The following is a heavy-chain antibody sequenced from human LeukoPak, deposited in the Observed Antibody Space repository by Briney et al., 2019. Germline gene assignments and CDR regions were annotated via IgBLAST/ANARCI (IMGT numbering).Heavy chain of an antibody. Sequence: ASVKVSCKASGYTFTGHYMHWVRQAPGQGLEWMGWINPNSGGTNYAQKFQGRVTMTRDTSISTAYMELSRLRSDDTAVYYCASVNYYDRNDAFDIWGQGTMVTVSS. J-gene: IGHJ3*02. CDR2: INPNSGGT. D-gene: IGHD3-22*01. V-gene: IGHV1-2*02. CDR3: ASVNYYDRNDAFDI. CDR1: GYTFTGHY.